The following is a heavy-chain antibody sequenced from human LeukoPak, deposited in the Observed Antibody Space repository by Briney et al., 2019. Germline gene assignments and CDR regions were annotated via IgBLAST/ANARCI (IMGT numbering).Heavy chain of an antibody. D-gene: IGHD3-10*01. CDR2: ISYDGSNK. CDR3: AEEPYYYGSGSYFNWFDP. J-gene: IGHJ5*02. CDR1: GFTFSSYG. V-gene: IGHV3-30*18. Sequence: GGSLRLSCAASGFTFSSYGMHWVRQAPGKGLECVAVISYDGSNKYYADSVKGRFTISRDNSKNTLYLQMNSLRAEDTAVYYCAEEPYYYGSGSYFNWFDPWGQGTLVTVSS.